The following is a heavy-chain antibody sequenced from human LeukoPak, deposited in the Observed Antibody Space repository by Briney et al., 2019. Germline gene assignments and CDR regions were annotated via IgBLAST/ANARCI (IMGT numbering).Heavy chain of an antibody. Sequence: PGRSLRLSCAASGFTFDDYAMHWVRQAPGKGLEWVSGISWNSGSIGYADSVKGRFTISRDNAKNSLYLQMNSLRAEDTALYYCARGRLYSSGWFDAFDIWGQGTMVTVSS. CDR3: ARGRLYSSGWFDAFDI. V-gene: IGHV3-9*01. CDR2: ISWNSGSI. CDR1: GFTFDDYA. J-gene: IGHJ3*02. D-gene: IGHD6-19*01.